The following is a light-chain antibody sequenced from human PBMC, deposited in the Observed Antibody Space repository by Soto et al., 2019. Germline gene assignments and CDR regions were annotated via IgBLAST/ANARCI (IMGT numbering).Light chain of an antibody. CDR3: QQYGSSPPT. J-gene: IGKJ1*01. Sequence: DIVLTQFPGTLSLSPGERATLSCRASQSVSRYLTWYQQKPGQGPRVLIYGASSRATGIPDRFSGSGSGTDFTLTINRLEPEDFAVYYCQQYGSSPPTFGQGTKVDIK. CDR1: QSVSRY. CDR2: GAS. V-gene: IGKV3-20*01.